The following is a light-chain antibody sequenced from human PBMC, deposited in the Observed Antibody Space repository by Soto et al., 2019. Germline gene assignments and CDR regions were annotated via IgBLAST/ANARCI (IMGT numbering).Light chain of an antibody. CDR2: DAS. CDR3: QQRSNWSPIT. J-gene: IGKJ5*01. Sequence: EIVLTQSPATLSLYTGERATLSCRASQRVSSYLAWYQQKPGQAPRLLIYDASNSATGIPARFSGSGSGTDFTLTISSLEPEDFAVYYCQQRSNWSPITFGQGTRLEI. CDR1: QRVSSY. V-gene: IGKV3-11*01.